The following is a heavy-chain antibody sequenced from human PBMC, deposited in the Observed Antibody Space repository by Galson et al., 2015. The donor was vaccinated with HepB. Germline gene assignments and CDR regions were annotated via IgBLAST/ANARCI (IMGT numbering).Heavy chain of an antibody. V-gene: IGHV6-1*01. CDR3: ACGLDV. CDR1: GDSVSSNSAA. Sequence: CAISGDSVSSNSAAWNWIRQSPSRGLEWLGRTYYRSKWYKDYAVSVKGRITINTDTSKNQVSLQLSSVTPEDTAVYYCACGLDVWGQGTTVTVSS. J-gene: IGHJ6*02. CDR2: TYYRSKWYK.